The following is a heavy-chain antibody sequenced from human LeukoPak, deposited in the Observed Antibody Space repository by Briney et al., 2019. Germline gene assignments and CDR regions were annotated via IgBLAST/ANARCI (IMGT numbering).Heavy chain of an antibody. D-gene: IGHD3-22*01. Sequence: SETLSLTCTVSGGSISSYYLGWIRQAAGKGLEWIARVYSSGSTDYNPALKRRVTMSLDTSRKQFSLKLISVTAADTAVYYCAREHRDYIGSGYHLDYWGQGTLVTVSS. V-gene: IGHV4-4*07. CDR2: VYSSGST. J-gene: IGHJ4*02. CDR3: AREHRDYIGSGYHLDY. CDR1: GGSISSYY.